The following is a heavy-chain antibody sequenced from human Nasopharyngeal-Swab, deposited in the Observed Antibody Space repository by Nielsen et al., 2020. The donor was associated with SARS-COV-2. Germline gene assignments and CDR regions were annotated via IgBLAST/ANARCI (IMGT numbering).Heavy chain of an antibody. CDR1: GFTFSGYE. V-gene: IGHV3-48*03. J-gene: IGHJ4*02. CDR2: ISSSGDTN. CDR3: ARDQGGPTDWLSSFSDY. Sequence: GESLKISCAASGFTFSGYEMNWVRQAPGKGLEFISYISSSGDTNYYADSVKGRFTISRDNTNNLLFLQMNSLKTEDTAIYYCARDQGGPTDWLSSFSDYWGQGTLVSVSS. D-gene: IGHD3-9*01.